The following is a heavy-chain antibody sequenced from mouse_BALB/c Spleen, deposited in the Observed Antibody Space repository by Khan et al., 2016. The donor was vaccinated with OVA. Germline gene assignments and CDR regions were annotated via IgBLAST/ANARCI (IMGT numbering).Heavy chain of an antibody. J-gene: IGHJ4*01. Sequence: EVQLQESGPGLVKPSQSLSLTCTVSGYSITSGYVWNWLRQLPGNQLECMGYISYRGSTSYNPSLRSRISITRDTSKNPFFLQLTTVTTEDTATLYCARRNYYGYGMDYWGQGTSVTVSS. CDR2: ISYRGST. V-gene: IGHV3-2*02. CDR1: GYSITSGYV. D-gene: IGHD1-1*01. CDR3: ARRNYYGYGMDY.